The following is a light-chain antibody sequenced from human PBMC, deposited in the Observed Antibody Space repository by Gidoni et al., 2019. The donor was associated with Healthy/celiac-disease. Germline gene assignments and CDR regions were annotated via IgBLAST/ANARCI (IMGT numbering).Light chain of an antibody. V-gene: IGKV1-39*01. Sequence: DIQMTQSPSSLSASVGDRVTITCRASQRISSYLNWYQQKPGKAPKLLIYAASSLQSGVPSRFSGSGAGTDVTLTISSLQPEDFATYYCQQSYSTLTFXGXTKVEIK. CDR3: QQSYSTLT. CDR2: AAS. J-gene: IGKJ4*01. CDR1: QRISSY.